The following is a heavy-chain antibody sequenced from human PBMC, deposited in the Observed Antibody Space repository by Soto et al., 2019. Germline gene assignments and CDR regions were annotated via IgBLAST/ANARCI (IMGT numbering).Heavy chain of an antibody. CDR3: ARDSYHYTWGIHHFAHF. V-gene: IGHV4-61*01. CDR1: GGSVSSGSYY. CDR2: IYYSGST. D-gene: IGHD3-16*02. J-gene: IGHJ4*02. Sequence: SETLSLPCTVSGGSVSSGSYYWSWIRQPPGKGLEWIGYIYYSGSTNYNPSIKSRVTISVDTSKNKSSLKLSPVNAADMAVYYCARDSYHYTWGIHHFAHFSGPGTIVTVYS.